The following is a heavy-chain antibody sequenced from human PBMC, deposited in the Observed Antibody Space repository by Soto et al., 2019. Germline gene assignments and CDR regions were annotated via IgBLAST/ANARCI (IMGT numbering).Heavy chain of an antibody. D-gene: IGHD1-26*01. Sequence: ASVKVSCKASGYTFTSYYMHWVRQAPGQGLEWMGIINPSGGSTSYAQKFQGRVTMARDTSTSTVYMELSSLRSEDTAVYYCARAGVGANFDYWGQGTLVTVSS. J-gene: IGHJ4*02. CDR1: GYTFTSYY. V-gene: IGHV1-46*01. CDR3: ARAGVGANFDY. CDR2: INPSGGST.